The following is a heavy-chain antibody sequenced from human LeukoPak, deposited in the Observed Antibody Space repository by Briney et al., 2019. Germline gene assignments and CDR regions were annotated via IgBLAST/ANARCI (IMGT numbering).Heavy chain of an antibody. J-gene: IGHJ5*02. CDR3: AREVRTWFDP. Sequence: GASVKVSCKASGGTFSSYAISWVRQAPGQGLEWMGGIIPIFGTANYAQKFQGGVTITADESTSTAYMELSSLRSEDTAVYYCAREVRTWFDPWGQGTLVTVSS. CDR2: IIPIFGTA. CDR1: GGTFSSYA. D-gene: IGHD1/OR15-1a*01. V-gene: IGHV1-69*13.